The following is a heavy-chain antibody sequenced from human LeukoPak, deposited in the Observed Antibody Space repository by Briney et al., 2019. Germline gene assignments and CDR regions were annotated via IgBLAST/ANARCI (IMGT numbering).Heavy chain of an antibody. J-gene: IGHJ6*02. CDR1: GGSISSGGYY. D-gene: IGHD1-7*01. CDR2: IYHSGST. CDR3: ARDRVGELNYYYYGMDV. V-gene: IGHV4-30-2*01. Sequence: SETLSLTCAVSGGSISSGGYYWSWIRQPPGKGLEWIGYIYHSGSTYYNPSLKSRVTISVDRSKNQFSLKLSSVTAADTAVYYCARDRVGELNYYYYGMDVWGQGTTVTVSS.